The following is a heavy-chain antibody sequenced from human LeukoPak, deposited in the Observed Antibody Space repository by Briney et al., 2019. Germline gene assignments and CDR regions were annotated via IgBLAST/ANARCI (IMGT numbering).Heavy chain of an antibody. J-gene: IGHJ4*02. CDR2: INPNGGGT. CDR1: GYTFIVNY. V-gene: IGHV1-2*02. D-gene: IGHD6-13*01. CDR3: ARGFGSSWFDY. Sequence: ASVKVSCKASGYTFIVNYIHWVRRAPGQGLEWMGWINPNGGGTNYAQKFQGRVTMTRDTSISTAYMVVSGLTSDDTAVYFCARGFGSSWFDYWGQGTLVTVSS.